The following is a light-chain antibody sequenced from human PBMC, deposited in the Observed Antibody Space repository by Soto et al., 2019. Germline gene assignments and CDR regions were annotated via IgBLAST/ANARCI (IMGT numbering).Light chain of an antibody. CDR3: QQYYSLPLT. Sequence: DVQLTQSPSSLSASVGDSVTISCQASQSIGKDVNWYQQKPGKAPRLLIYGSSNLQSGIPSRFSGRGSGTDFTFTISALQPEDIATYHCQQYYSLPLTFGGGTKVEI. CDR2: GSS. V-gene: IGKV1-33*01. CDR1: QSIGKD. J-gene: IGKJ4*01.